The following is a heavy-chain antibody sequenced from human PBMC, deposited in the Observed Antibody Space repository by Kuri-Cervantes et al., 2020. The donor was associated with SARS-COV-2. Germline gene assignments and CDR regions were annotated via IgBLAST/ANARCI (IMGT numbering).Heavy chain of an antibody. Sequence: SVKVSCKASGDTFNSYTSTWVRQAPGQGLEWVGGIIPMFNTANYAPKFRGRVTITAERSTNIVYMELRNLISEDTAMYYCARGLKYQLLAPKFGLDVWGQGTTVTVSS. CDR3: ARGLKYQLLAPKFGLDV. J-gene: IGHJ6*02. V-gene: IGHV1-69*06. CDR1: GDTFNSYT. CDR2: IIPMFNTA. D-gene: IGHD5-12*01.